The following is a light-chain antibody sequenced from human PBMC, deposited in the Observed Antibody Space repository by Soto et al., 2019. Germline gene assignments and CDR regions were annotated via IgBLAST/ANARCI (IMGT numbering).Light chain of an antibody. Sequence: EIVLTQSPGTLSLSPGERATLSCRASQSVSNNYLAWYQQKPGQAPRLLIYGASSRATGIPDRFSGSGSGTDFTLTISRLEPEDFATYYCQQANSFPLTFGGGTKV. V-gene: IGKV3-20*01. J-gene: IGKJ4*01. CDR2: GAS. CDR3: QQANSFPLT. CDR1: QSVSNNY.